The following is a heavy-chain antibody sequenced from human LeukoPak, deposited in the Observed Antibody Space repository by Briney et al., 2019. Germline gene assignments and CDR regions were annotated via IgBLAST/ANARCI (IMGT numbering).Heavy chain of an antibody. CDR1: GYTFTGYY. Sequence: ASVKVSCKASGYTFTGYYMHWVRQAPGQGLEWMGWTNPNSGGTNYAQKFQGRVTMTRDTSISTAYMELSRLRSDDTAVYYCAEANYYDSSGYYPMWGQGTLVTVSS. D-gene: IGHD3-22*01. CDR2: TNPNSGGT. V-gene: IGHV1-2*02. CDR3: AEANYYDSSGYYPM. J-gene: IGHJ4*02.